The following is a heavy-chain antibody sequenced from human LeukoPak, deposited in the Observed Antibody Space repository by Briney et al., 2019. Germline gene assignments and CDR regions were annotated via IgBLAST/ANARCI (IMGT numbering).Heavy chain of an antibody. D-gene: IGHD1-26*01. Sequence: GRSLRLSCAASGFTFDDYAMHWVRQAPGKGLEWVSGISWNSGSIGYADSVKGRFTISRDNAENSLYLQMNSLRAEDMALYYCAKGGRSLGYYLDYWGQGTLVTVSS. CDR3: AKGGRSLGYYLDY. CDR1: GFTFDDYA. J-gene: IGHJ4*02. V-gene: IGHV3-9*03. CDR2: ISWNSGSI.